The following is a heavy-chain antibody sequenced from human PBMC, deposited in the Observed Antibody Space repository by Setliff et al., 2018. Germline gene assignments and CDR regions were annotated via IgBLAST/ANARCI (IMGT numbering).Heavy chain of an antibody. CDR3: AREQWLDPPGYYYMDV. CDR2: IYIGGSA. D-gene: IGHD6-19*01. CDR1: GGSISSYC. Sequence: SETLSLTCTVSGGSISSYCWSWIRQPAGRGLEWIGHIYIGGSANYNPSLKSRVTMSIDTSKNQFSLKLNSVTAADMAVYYCAREQWLDPPGYYYMDVWAKGTTVTVSS. V-gene: IGHV4-4*07. J-gene: IGHJ6*03.